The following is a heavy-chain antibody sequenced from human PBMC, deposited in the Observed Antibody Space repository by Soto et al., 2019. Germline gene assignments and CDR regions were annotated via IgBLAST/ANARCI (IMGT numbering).Heavy chain of an antibody. CDR3: ARVPCGYAGHYFDS. D-gene: IGHD5-12*01. J-gene: IGHJ4*01. CDR2: IYYSGST. V-gene: IGHV4-30-4*01. CDR1: GGSISSGDYY. Sequence: SETLSLTCTVSGGSISSGDYYWSWIRQPPGKGLEWIGYIYYSGSTYYNPSLKSRVTISVDTSKNQFSLKLSSVTAADTAVYYCARVPCGYAGHYFDSWGQGTLVTVSS.